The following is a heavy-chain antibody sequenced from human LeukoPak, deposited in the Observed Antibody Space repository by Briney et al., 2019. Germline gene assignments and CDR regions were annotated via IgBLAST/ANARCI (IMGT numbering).Heavy chain of an antibody. J-gene: IGHJ6*02. CDR2: IIPILGIA. V-gene: IGHV1-69*04. CDR1: GGTFSSYA. CDR3: ARDFIPWELPHYYYYYGMDV. Sequence: VASVKVSCKASGGTFSSYAISWVRQAPGQGLEWMGRIIPILGIANYAQKFQGRVTITADKSTSTAYMELSILRSEDTAVYYCARDFIPWELPHYYYYYGMDVWGQGTTVTVSS. D-gene: IGHD1-26*01.